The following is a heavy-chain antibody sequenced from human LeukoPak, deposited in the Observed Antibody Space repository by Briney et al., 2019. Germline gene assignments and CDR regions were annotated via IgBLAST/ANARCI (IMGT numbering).Heavy chain of an antibody. V-gene: IGHV3-53*01. CDR1: GFSIRTYY. CDR2: IYSGETI. Sequence: AGSLRLSCAASGFSIRTYYMSWVRQVPGKGLEWVSVIYSGETIRYADSVKGRFTFSRDNFKDTLNLQMNSLRADDTAVYYCVRAVHHNFYSDSSGYYGDAFDVWGQGTVVTGSS. J-gene: IGHJ3*01. D-gene: IGHD3-22*01. CDR3: VRAVHHNFYSDSSGYYGDAFDV.